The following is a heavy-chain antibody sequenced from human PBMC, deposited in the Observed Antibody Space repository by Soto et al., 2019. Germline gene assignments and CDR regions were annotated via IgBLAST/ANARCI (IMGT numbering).Heavy chain of an antibody. V-gene: IGHV1-69*12. CDR1: GGTFSSYA. Sequence: QVQLVQSGAEVKKPGSSVKVSCKASGGTFSSYAISWVRQAPGQGLEWMGGIIPIFGTANYAQKFQGRVTITADESQSTAYRERSSLRSEDRPVYYWASRYYDIWTVSGRILEQNYSSDSGMAVWGKGTTVTVSS. CDR3: ASRYYDIWTVSGRILEQNYSSDSGMAV. J-gene: IGHJ6*04. D-gene: IGHD3-9*01. CDR2: IIPIFGTA.